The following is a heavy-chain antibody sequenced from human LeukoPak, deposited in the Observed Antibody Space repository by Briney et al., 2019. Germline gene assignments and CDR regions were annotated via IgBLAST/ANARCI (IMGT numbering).Heavy chain of an antibody. J-gene: IGHJ6*02. V-gene: IGHV3-23*01. Sequence: GGSLRLSCAASGFTFSSYAMSWVRQAPGKGLEWVSAISGSGGSTYYADSVKGRFTISRDNSENTLYLQMNSLRAEDTAVYYCAKDHVTTYSPGAYGMDVWGQGTTVTVSS. CDR1: GFTFSSYA. CDR2: ISGSGGST. CDR3: AKDHVTTYSPGAYGMDV. D-gene: IGHD4-17*01.